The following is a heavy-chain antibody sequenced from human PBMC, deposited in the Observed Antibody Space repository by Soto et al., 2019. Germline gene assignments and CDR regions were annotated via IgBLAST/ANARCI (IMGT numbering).Heavy chain of an antibody. V-gene: IGHV1-69*01. CDR2: IIPIFGTA. CDR1: GGTFSSYA. Sequence: QVQLVQSGAEVKKPGSSVKVSCKASGGTFSSYAISWVRQAPGQGLEWMGGIIPIFGTANYAQKFQGRVTITAADSTSTAYREVSSLRSEDTAVYYCARSPPTTVVHYYCYCIDVWGQGTTVTVSS. J-gene: IGHJ6*02. CDR3: ARSPPTTVVHYYCYCIDV. D-gene: IGHD4-17*01.